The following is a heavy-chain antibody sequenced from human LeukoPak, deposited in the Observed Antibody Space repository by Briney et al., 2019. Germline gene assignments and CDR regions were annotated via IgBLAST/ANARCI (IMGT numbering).Heavy chain of an antibody. J-gene: IGHJ4*02. CDR2: IIPILGIA. V-gene: IGHV1-69*04. D-gene: IGHD1-26*01. CDR3: ARELMEWELLFLDY. Sequence: SVKVSCKASGGTFSSYAISWVRQAPGQGLEWMGRIIPILGIANYAQKFQGRVTITADKSTSTAYMELSSLRSEDTAVYYCARELMEWELLFLDYWGQGTLVTVSS. CDR1: GGTFSSYA.